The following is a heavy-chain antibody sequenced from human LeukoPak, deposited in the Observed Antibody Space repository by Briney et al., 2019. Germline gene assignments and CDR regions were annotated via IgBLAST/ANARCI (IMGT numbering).Heavy chain of an antibody. J-gene: IGHJ6*02. CDR1: DDSISDYY. CDR3: ARDLRGEDDGDYYYYYGMDV. D-gene: IGHD4-17*01. Sequence: PSETLSLTCTVSDDSISDYYRGWIRQPPGKGLEWIGYIYYSGSTNYNPSLKSRVTISVDTSKNQFSLKLSSVTAADTAVYYCARDLRGEDDGDYYYYYGMDVWGQGTTVTVSS. CDR2: IYYSGST. V-gene: IGHV4-59*01.